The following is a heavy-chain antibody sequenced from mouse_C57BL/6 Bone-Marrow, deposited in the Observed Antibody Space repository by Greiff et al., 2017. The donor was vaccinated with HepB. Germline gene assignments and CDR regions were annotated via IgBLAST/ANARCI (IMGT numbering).Heavy chain of an antibody. Sequence: EVNVVESGGDLVKPGGSLKLSCAASGFTFSSYGMSWVRQTPDKRLEWVATISSGGSYTYYPDSVKGRFTISRDNAKNTLYLQMSSLQSEDTAMYYCARRNWVDYWGQGTTLTVSS. J-gene: IGHJ2*01. CDR1: GFTFSSYG. CDR3: ARRNWVDY. CDR2: ISSGGSYT. D-gene: IGHD4-1*01. V-gene: IGHV5-6*02.